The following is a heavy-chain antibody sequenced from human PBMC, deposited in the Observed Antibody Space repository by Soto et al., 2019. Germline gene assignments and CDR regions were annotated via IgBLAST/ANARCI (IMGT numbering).Heavy chain of an antibody. V-gene: IGHV4-61*01. D-gene: IGHD3-3*01. Sequence: SENLSLTCTVSGGSVSSGSHYWSWIRQPPGKRLEWVGYVYYSGSTNYNPSLQSRVTISVDTSKNQFSLKLNSVTAADTAAYYCARGHDFWSGFSYFYYWGQGTLVTVSS. CDR2: VYYSGST. CDR1: GGSVSSGSHY. CDR3: ARGHDFWSGFSYFYY. J-gene: IGHJ4*02.